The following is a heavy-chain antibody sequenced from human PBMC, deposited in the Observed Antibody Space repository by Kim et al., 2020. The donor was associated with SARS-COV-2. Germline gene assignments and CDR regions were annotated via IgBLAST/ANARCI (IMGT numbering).Heavy chain of an antibody. D-gene: IGHD5-12*01. CDR2: ISRYRSHT. CDR3: ARDRYAKAMIGGMDG. CDR1: GFTFSSCD. Sequence: GGSLRLSCAASGFTFSSCDMNWVRQTPGKGLEWVSYISRYRSHTYYADSVKGLFTISRDNAKNSRYLQMKSLIAADTAVYYSARDRYAKAMIGGMDGWG. J-gene: IGHJ6*02. V-gene: IGHV3-21*01.